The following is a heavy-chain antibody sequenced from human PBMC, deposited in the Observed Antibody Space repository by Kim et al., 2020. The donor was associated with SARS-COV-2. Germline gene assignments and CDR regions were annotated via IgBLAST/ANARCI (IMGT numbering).Heavy chain of an antibody. J-gene: IGHJ3*02. CDR2: WYN. Sequence: WYNEYAVSVKGRISINPDTSLNQFSLQLNSMTPEDTAVYYCARGSNSAFDIWGQGTVVTVSS. D-gene: IGHD4-4*01. V-gene: IGHV6-1*01. CDR3: ARGSNSAFDI.